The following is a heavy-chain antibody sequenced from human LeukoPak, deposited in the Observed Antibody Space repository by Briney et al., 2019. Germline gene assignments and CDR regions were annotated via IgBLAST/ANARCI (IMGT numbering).Heavy chain of an antibody. CDR1: GFXFSNAW. CDR2: IKSKTDGGTT. V-gene: IGHV3-15*01. J-gene: IGHJ4*02. CDR3: NTDYNYGENTRFGY. D-gene: IGHD3-16*01. Sequence: GGSLRLSCAASGFXFSNAWISWVRQAPGKGLEWVGRIKSKTDGGTTEYAAPVKGRFTISRDDSKKTLYLEMNSLETEDTAIYYCNTDYNYGENTRFGYWGQGTLVTVSS.